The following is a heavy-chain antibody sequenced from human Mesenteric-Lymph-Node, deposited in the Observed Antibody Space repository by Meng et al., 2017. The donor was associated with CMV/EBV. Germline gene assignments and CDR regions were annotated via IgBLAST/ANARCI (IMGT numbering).Heavy chain of an antibody. CDR3: ATDRMDTSARRGFFDY. Sequence: GLSFSIYSMNWIRQTPEKGLEWVASISTTSTYMSSADSVKGRFTISRDNAKNSVYLQMNNLRSEDTAIYYCATDRMDTSARRGFFDYWGQGTLVTVSS. CDR1: GLSFSIYS. V-gene: IGHV3-21*01. J-gene: IGHJ4*02. D-gene: IGHD5-18*01. CDR2: ISTTSTYM.